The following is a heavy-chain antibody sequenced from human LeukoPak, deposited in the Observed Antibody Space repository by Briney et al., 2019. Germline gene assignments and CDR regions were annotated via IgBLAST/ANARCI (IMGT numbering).Heavy chain of an antibody. CDR3: ASARRGRYRDGYTQAAFDI. D-gene: IGHD5-24*01. Sequence: GGSLRLSCAASGFTFSSYSMNWVRQAPGKGLEWVSYISSSGTMYYADSVKGRFSISRDNAKNSLYLQMNSLRAEDTAVYYCASARRGRYRDGYTQAAFDIWGQGTMVTVSS. CDR1: GFTFSSYS. V-gene: IGHV3-48*01. CDR2: ISSSGTM. J-gene: IGHJ3*02.